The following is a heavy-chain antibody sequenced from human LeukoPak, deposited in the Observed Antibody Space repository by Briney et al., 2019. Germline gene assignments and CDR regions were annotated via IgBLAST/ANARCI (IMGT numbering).Heavy chain of an antibody. Sequence: GGSLRLSCAASGFTFSSYAMSWVRQAPGKGLEWVSAISGSGGSTYYADSVKGRFTIYRDNCKNRLYLQMNSLRAEDTAVYYCAKDRLAAAGPNWFDPWGQGTLVTVSS. D-gene: IGHD6-13*01. CDR1: GFTFSSYA. CDR2: ISGSGGST. V-gene: IGHV3-23*01. J-gene: IGHJ5*02. CDR3: AKDRLAAAGPNWFDP.